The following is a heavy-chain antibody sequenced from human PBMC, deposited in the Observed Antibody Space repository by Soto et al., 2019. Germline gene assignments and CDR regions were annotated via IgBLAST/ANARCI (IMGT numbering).Heavy chain of an antibody. CDR3: AKDEGPVYCNSPGCSAKHFDY. CDR1: GFTFSNYG. CDR2: ISYDGDNE. V-gene: IGHV3-30*18. Sequence: QVQLVESGGGVVQPGRSLRLSCAASGFTFSNYGMHWVRQAPGKGLEWVAIISYDGDNEYYADSVRGRFTISRDNSKNTLYLQTSSLRHEDTAVYYCAKDEGPVYCNSPGCSAKHFDYWGQGTLVTVSS. D-gene: IGHD2-2*01. J-gene: IGHJ4*02.